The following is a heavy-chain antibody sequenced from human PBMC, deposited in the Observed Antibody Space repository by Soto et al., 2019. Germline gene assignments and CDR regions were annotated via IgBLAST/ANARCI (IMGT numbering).Heavy chain of an antibody. J-gene: IGHJ4*02. Sequence: PWGSLRLSCSPSVFTFSDYAMSWVRQAPGKGLEWVSAISGSGGSTYYADSVKGRFTISRDNSRNTLYLQMNGLRAEDTAVYHCAKDHWGSYSGQGTLVTVSS. CDR3: AKDHWGSY. CDR1: VFTFSDYA. V-gene: IGHV3-23*01. CDR2: ISGSGGST. D-gene: IGHD3-16*01.